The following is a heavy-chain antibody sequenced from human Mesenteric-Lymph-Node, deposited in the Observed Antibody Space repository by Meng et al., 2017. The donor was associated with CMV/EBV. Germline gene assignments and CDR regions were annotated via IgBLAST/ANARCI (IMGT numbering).Heavy chain of an antibody. CDR1: GFTFSNYG. D-gene: IGHD6-13*01. V-gene: IGHV3-30*02. Sequence: GESLKISCTASGFTFSNYGMHWVRQAPGKGLEWVAFMRYDGSNKDYADSVKGRFTISRDNSKNTLNLQMNSLRAEDTAVYYCAKGGHSSSWNSMDDCWGQGTLVTVSS. CDR2: MRYDGSNK. J-gene: IGHJ4*02. CDR3: AKGGHSSSWNSMDDC.